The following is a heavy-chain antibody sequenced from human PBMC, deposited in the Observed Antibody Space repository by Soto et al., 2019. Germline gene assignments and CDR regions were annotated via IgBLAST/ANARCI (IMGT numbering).Heavy chain of an antibody. J-gene: IGHJ6*02. CDR3: GRGGSNSPNGMGV. D-gene: IGHD4-4*01. Sequence: GGSLRLSCAASGFTFSPYWMHWVRQAPGKGLVWVSRINPDGSSTNYADSVKGRFTISRDNAKNTLYLQMNSLRAEDTAVYYCGRGGSNSPNGMGVWGQGTTVTVSS. CDR2: INPDGSST. CDR1: GFTFSPYW. V-gene: IGHV3-74*01.